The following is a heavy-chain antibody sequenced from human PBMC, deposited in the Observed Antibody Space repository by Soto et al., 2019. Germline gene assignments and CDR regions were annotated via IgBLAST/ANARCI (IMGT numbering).Heavy chain of an antibody. D-gene: IGHD6-19*01. CDR1: GGTFSSYA. CDR2: IIPIFGTA. V-gene: IGHV1-69*01. Sequence: QVQLVQSGAEVKKPGSSVKVSCKASGGTFSSYAISWVRQAPGQGLEWMGGIIPIFGTANYAQKFQGRVRISADEYTSTAYMELSSLRSEDTAVYYCAREQQWLPYRAFDYWGQGTLVTVSS. J-gene: IGHJ4*02. CDR3: AREQQWLPYRAFDY.